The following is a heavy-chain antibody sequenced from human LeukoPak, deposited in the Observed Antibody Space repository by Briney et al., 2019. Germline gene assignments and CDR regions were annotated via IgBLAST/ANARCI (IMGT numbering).Heavy chain of an antibody. D-gene: IGHD5/OR15-5a*01. CDR2: MSYDGSKK. CDR1: GFVFNTYG. Sequence: PGRSLTHSCAASGFVFNTYGMHWVRQAPGKGLEWVALMSYDGSKKYYVDSVKGRFTISRDNSENTLYLQMNSLRTEDTAVYYCAKASYSRWHGVYDGPIDYWRQGTQATVSS. V-gene: IGHV3-30*18. CDR3: AKASYSRWHGVYDGPIDY. J-gene: IGHJ4*02.